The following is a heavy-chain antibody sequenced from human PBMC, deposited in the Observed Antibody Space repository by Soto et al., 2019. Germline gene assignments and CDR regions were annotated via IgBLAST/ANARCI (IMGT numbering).Heavy chain of an antibody. D-gene: IGHD2-8*01. V-gene: IGHV1-8*01. CDR3: SRSPPPEWSYCTNGVCYSKNNWFDP. Sequence: GTSVKLSCKDSGYSFTSYDINWVRQATEQGLEWMGWMNPNSGNTGYAQKFQGRVTMTRNTSISTAYMELSSLRSEDAAVYYCSRSPPPEWSYCTNGVCYSKNNWFDPWGQGTLVTVSS. J-gene: IGHJ5*02. CDR2: MNPNSGNT. CDR1: GYSFTSYD.